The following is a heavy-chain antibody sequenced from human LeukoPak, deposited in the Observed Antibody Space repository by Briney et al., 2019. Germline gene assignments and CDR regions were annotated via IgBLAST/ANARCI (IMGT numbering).Heavy chain of an antibody. D-gene: IGHD4-17*01. J-gene: IGHJ4*02. CDR1: GFTVSSNY. V-gene: IGHV3-66*02. Sequence: GGSLRLSCVASGFTVSSNYMSWVRQAPGKGLEWVSVIYSGGSTYYADSVKGRFTISRDNSKNTLYLQMNSLRAEDTAVYYCARGYYDYGDYGGYWGQGTLVTVSS. CDR3: ARGYYDYGDYGGY. CDR2: IYSGGST.